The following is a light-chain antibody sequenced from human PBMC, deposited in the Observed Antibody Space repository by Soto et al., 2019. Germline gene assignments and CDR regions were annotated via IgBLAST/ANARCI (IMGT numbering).Light chain of an antibody. V-gene: IGKV3-15*01. CDR1: QSVSSN. CDR3: QQYNVWPLP. CDR2: VAS. Sequence: EIVMTQSPATLSVSPGERATLSCRASQSVSSNLAWYQQKPGQTPKLLIYVASTMATGIPARFSGSGSGTEFTLTISSLQSEDFAVYYCQQYNVWPLPFGGGTKVEFK. J-gene: IGKJ4*01.